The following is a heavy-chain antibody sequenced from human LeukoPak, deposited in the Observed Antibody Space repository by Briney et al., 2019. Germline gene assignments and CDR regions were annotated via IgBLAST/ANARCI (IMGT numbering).Heavy chain of an antibody. Sequence: PSETLSLTCAVSGYSISGGYYWGWIRQPPGKGLEWIGSIYHSGSTYYNPSLKSRVTISVDTSKNQFSLKLSSVTAADTAVYYCARYPKDYYDSSGYHDAFDIWGQGTMVTVSS. CDR3: ARYPKDYYDSSGYHDAFDI. D-gene: IGHD3-22*01. J-gene: IGHJ3*02. CDR1: GYSISGGYY. V-gene: IGHV4-38-2*01. CDR2: IYHSGST.